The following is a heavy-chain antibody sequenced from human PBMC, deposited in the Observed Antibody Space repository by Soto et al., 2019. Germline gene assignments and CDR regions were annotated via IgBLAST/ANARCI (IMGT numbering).Heavy chain of an antibody. CDR2: IWYDGSNK. Sequence: LRLSCAASGFTFSSYGMHWVRQAPCKGLEWVAVIWYDGSNKYYADSVKGRFTISRDNSKNTLYLQMNSLRAEDTAVYYCARDSSRYSGYDGYYYGMDVWGQGTTVTVSS. CDR3: ARDSSRYSGYDGYYYGMDV. CDR1: GFTFSSYG. D-gene: IGHD5-12*01. J-gene: IGHJ6*02. V-gene: IGHV3-33*01.